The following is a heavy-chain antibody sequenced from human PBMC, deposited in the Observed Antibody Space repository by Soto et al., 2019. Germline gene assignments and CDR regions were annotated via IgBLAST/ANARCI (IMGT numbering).Heavy chain of an antibody. V-gene: IGHV4-31*03. Sequence: PSETLSLTCTVSGGSISSGGYYWSWIRQHPGKGLEWIGYIYYSGSTYYNPSLKSRVTISVDTSKNQFSLKLSSVTAADTAVYYCARGQQLVTIRQYFQHWGQGTLVTVSS. CDR1: GGSISSGGYY. J-gene: IGHJ1*01. CDR2: IYYSGST. CDR3: ARGQQLVTIRQYFQH. D-gene: IGHD6-13*01.